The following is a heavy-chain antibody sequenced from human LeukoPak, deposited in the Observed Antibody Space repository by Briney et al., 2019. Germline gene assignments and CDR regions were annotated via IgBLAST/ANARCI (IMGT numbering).Heavy chain of an antibody. D-gene: IGHD3-22*01. Sequence: PGGSLRLSCAASGFTFSSYGMHWVRQAPGKGLEWVAFIRYDGSNKYYADSVKGRFTISRDNSKNTLYLQMNSLRAEDTAVYYCTSHPAKYYDSSGYQHWGQGTLVTVSS. CDR2: IRYDGSNK. CDR1: GFTFSSYG. CDR3: TSHPAKYYDSSGYQH. V-gene: IGHV3-30*02. J-gene: IGHJ1*01.